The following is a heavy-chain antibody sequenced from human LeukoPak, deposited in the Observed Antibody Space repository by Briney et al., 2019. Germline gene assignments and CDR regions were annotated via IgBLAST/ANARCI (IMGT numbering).Heavy chain of an antibody. CDR2: IYYSGST. V-gene: IGHV4-39*01. CDR1: GGSISSSSYY. Sequence: PSETLSLTCTVSGGSISSSSYYWGWIRRPPGKGLEWIGSIYYSGSTYYNPSLKSRVTISVDTSKNQFSLKLSSVTAADTAVYYCARHGYIAAAGTVYWFDPWGQGTLVTVSS. J-gene: IGHJ5*02. D-gene: IGHD6-13*01. CDR3: ARHGYIAAAGTVYWFDP.